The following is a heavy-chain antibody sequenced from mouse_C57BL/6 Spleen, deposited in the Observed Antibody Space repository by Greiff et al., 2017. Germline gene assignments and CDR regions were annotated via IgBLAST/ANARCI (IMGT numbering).Heavy chain of an antibody. V-gene: IGHV1-15*01. J-gene: IGHJ2*01. CDR3: TRPPYYFDY. CDR2: IDPETGGT. Sequence: SGAELVRPGASVTLSCKASGYTFTDYEMHWVKQTPVHGLEWIGAIDPETGGTAYNQKFKGKAILTADKSSSTAYMELRSLTSEDSAVYYCTRPPYYFDYWGQGTTLTVSS. CDR1: GYTFTDYE.